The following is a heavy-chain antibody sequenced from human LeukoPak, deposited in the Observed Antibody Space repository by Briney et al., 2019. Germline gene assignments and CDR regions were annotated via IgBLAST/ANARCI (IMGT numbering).Heavy chain of an antibody. CDR3: ARGFYFVGRQPAYAFDF. J-gene: IGHJ4*02. CDR2: LYNGGNT. CDR1: GFSVNSNY. D-gene: IGHD3-10*02. V-gene: IGHV3-53*01. Sequence: GGSLRLSCAASGFSVNSNYMTWVRQAPGKGLEWVSVLYNGGNTYYAESVQGRFSISRDNSRNTLYLQMNSLRAEDTAVYYCARGFYFVGRQPAYAFDFWGLGTLVTVSS.